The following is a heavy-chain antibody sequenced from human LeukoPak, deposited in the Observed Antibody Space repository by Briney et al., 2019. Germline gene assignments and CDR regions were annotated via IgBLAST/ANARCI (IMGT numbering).Heavy chain of an antibody. V-gene: IGHV3-48*01. Sequence: GGSLRLSCAASGFTFSSYSMNWVRQAPGKGLEWVSYISSSSSTIYYADSVKGRFTISRDNAKNSLYLQMNSLRAEDTAVYYCAKSFYDSNGFYPPDYWGQGTLVTVSS. CDR2: ISSSSSTI. D-gene: IGHD3-22*01. CDR1: GFTFSSYS. CDR3: AKSFYDSNGFYPPDY. J-gene: IGHJ4*02.